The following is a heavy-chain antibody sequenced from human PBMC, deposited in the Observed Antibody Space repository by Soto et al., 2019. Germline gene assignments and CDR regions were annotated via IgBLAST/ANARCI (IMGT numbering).Heavy chain of an antibody. CDR1: GYTFSTYG. CDR2: ISPYNGHT. CDR3: ARATSRYNSGWYRQVSLDS. D-gene: IGHD6-19*01. J-gene: IGHJ4*02. Sequence: QVLLVQSEAEVKKPGASVKVSCRASGYTFSTYGISWVRQAPGQGLEWMGWISPYNGHTNYAQKVQGRVTMTTDTSTTTAYMELRSLRSDDTAVYYCARATSRYNSGWYRQVSLDSWGQGTLVTVSS. V-gene: IGHV1-18*01.